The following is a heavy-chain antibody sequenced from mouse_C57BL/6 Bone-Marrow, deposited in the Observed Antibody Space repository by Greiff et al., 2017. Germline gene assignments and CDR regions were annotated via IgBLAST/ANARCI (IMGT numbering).Heavy chain of an antibody. J-gene: IGHJ3*01. CDR3: ARSVGVWLRRSGFAY. D-gene: IGHD2-2*01. Sequence: VQLQQSGPELVKPGASVKISCKASGYAFSSSWMNWVKQRPGKGLEWIGRIYPGDGDTNYNGKFKGKATLTADKSSSTAYMQLSSLTSEDSAVYFCARSVGVWLRRSGFAYWGQGTLVTVSA. CDR1: GYAFSSSW. V-gene: IGHV1-82*01. CDR2: IYPGDGDT.